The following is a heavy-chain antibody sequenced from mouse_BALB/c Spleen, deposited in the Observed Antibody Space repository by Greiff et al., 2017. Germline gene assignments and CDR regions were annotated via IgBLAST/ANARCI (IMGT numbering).Heavy chain of an antibody. CDR3: ARGDYGGWYYFDY. J-gene: IGHJ2*01. Sequence: VQLQESGAELARPGASVKMSCKASGYTFTSYTMHWVKQRPGQGLEWIGYINPSSGYTNYNQKFKDKATLTADKSSSTAYMQLSSLTSEDSAVYYCARGDYGGWYYFDYWGQGTTLTVSS. V-gene: IGHV1-4*01. CDR1: GYTFTSYT. CDR2: INPSSGYT. D-gene: IGHD2-4*01.